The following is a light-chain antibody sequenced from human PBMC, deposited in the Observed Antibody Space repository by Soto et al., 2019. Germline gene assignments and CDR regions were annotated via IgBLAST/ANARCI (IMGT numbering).Light chain of an antibody. V-gene: IGLV2-23*01. CDR1: SSDVGSYNL. Sequence: QSVLTQPASVSGSPGQSITISCTGTSSDVGSYNLVSWYQQHPGKAPKLMIYEGSKRPSGVSNRFSGSKSGNTASLTISGLQAEDEADYYCCSYAASSTSHVVFGGGTKLT. J-gene: IGLJ2*01. CDR3: CSYAASSTSHVV. CDR2: EGS.